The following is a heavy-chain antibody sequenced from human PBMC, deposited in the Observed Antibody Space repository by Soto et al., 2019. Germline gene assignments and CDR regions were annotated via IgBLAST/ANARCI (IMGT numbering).Heavy chain of an antibody. J-gene: IGHJ5*02. V-gene: IGHV1-2*02. CDR2: INPNSRGT. CDR3: ARVTLKAGNWFDP. CDR1: GYTFTDYF. Sequence: QVQLVQSGAEVKKPGASVKVSCKASGYTFTDYFIHWVRQAPGQGFEWMGWINPNSRGTNYAQKFQGRVTMTRDTANSTAYMELRGLTSDDTAVYYCARVTLKAGNWFDPWGQGPLVTVSS.